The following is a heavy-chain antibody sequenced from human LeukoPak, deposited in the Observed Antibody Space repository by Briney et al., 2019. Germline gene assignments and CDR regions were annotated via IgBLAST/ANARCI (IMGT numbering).Heavy chain of an antibody. CDR2: INSDGSST. V-gene: IGHV3-74*01. CDR3: ARVEI. J-gene: IGHJ3*02. CDR1: GFTVSSNY. Sequence: GGSLRLSCAVSGFTVSSNYMSWVRQAPGKGLVWVSRINSDGSSTSYADSVKGRFTISRDNAKNTLYLQMNSLRAEDTAVYYCARVEIWGQGTMVTVSS.